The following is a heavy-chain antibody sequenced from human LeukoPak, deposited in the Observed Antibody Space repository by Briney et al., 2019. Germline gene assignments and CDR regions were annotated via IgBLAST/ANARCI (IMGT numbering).Heavy chain of an antibody. Sequence: PSETLSLTCTVSGGSISSYYWSWIRQPPGKGLEWIGYIYYSGSTNYNPSLKSRVTISVDTSKNQFSLKLSSVTAADTAVYYCARGLTYYYDIVWFDPWGQGTLVTVSS. CDR1: GGSISSYY. D-gene: IGHD3-22*01. V-gene: IGHV4-59*01. J-gene: IGHJ5*02. CDR2: IYYSGST. CDR3: ARGLTYYYDIVWFDP.